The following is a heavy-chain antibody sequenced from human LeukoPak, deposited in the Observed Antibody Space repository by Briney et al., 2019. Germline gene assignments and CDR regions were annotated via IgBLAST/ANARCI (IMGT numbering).Heavy chain of an antibody. J-gene: IGHJ3*02. CDR1: GFTFSSYA. CDR2: ISYDGSNK. V-gene: IGHV3-30*04. Sequence: GRSLRLSCAASGFTFSSYAMHWVRQAPGKGLEGVAVISYDGSNKYYADSVKGRFTISRDNSKNTLYLQMNSLRAEDTAVYYCARDRVMITFGGVIDNDAFDIWGQGTMVTVSS. D-gene: IGHD3-16*02. CDR3: ARDRVMITFGGVIDNDAFDI.